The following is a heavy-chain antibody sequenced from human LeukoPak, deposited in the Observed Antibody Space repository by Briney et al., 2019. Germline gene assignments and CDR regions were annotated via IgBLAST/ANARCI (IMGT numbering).Heavy chain of an antibody. Sequence: SETLSLTCTVSGGSISSSSYYWGWIRQPPGKGLEWIGSIYYSGSTYYNPSLKSRVTISVDTSKNQFSLKLSSVTAADTAVYYCATPYYDILTGYFPIARIDYWGQEPWSPSPQ. J-gene: IGHJ4*01. V-gene: IGHV4-39*07. CDR3: ATPYYDILTGYFPIARIDY. CDR2: IYYSGST. D-gene: IGHD3-9*01. CDR1: GGSISSSSYY.